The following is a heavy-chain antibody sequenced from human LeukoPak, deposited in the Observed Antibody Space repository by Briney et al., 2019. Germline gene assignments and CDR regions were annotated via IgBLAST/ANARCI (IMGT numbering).Heavy chain of an antibody. D-gene: IGHD5-24*01. CDR1: GFTFSSYS. J-gene: IGHJ4*02. CDR3: ARDQLRMDLDY. V-gene: IGHV3-48*01. CDR2: ISSSSSTI. Sequence: GGSLRLSCAASGFTFSSYSMNWVRQAPGKGLEWVSYISSSSSTIYYADSVKGRFTISRDNAKNSLYLQMNSLRAEDTAVYYCARDQLRMDLDYWGQGTLVTVSS.